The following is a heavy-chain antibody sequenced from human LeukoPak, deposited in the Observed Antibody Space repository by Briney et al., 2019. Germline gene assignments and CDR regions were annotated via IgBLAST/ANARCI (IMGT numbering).Heavy chain of an antibody. J-gene: IGHJ4*02. V-gene: IGHV3-53*01. CDR2: IYSGDNT. CDR3: AREPSYYYGSGSYPL. D-gene: IGHD3-10*01. Sequence: GGSLRLSCAASGFTVSSNYMSWVRQAPGKGLEWVSIIYSGDNTYYADSVKGRFTISRDNSKNTLSLQMNSLRAEDTAVYYCAREPSYYYGSGSYPLWGQGTLVTVSS. CDR1: GFTVSSNY.